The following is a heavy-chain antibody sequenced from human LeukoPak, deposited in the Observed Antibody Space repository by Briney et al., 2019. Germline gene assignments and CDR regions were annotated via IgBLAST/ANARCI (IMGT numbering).Heavy chain of an antibody. Sequence: GGSLRLSCAASGFTFSSYAMSWVRQAPGKGLEWVSGISGSGGSTYYADSVKGRFTISRDNSKNTLYLQMNSLRAEDTAVYYCAKFSGSGTYYLYYFDYWGQGTLVTVSS. CDR2: ISGSGGST. V-gene: IGHV3-23*01. D-gene: IGHD3-10*01. CDR3: AKFSGSGTYYLYYFDY. CDR1: GFTFSSYA. J-gene: IGHJ4*02.